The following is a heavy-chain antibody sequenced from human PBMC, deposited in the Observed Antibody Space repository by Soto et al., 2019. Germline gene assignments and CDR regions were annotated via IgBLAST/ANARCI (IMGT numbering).Heavy chain of an antibody. J-gene: IGHJ5*02. CDR3: ARDRGSDWSNWFDP. D-gene: IGHD6-19*01. Sequence: VVSVKVSCKASGYPFIDYYIHWVRQAPGQGLEWIGWINPDSGGTNYAQKFQGRVTMTRDTSIRTAYMELRSLRSDDTAVYYCARDRGSDWSNWFDPWGQGTLVTVS. V-gene: IGHV1-2*02. CDR1: GYPFIDYY. CDR2: INPDSGGT.